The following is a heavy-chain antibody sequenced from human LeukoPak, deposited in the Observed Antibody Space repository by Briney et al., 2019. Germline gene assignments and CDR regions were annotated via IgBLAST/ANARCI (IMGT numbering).Heavy chain of an antibody. CDR3: ARPLYYDILTGYFGDDY. CDR1: GYTFTSYG. J-gene: IGHJ4*02. CDR2: ISAYNGDT. D-gene: IGHD3-9*01. V-gene: IGHV1-18*01. Sequence: ASVKVSCKPSGYTFTSYGISWARQAPGQGLEWMGWISAYNGDTNYAQKLQGRVTMTTDTSTSTAYMELRSLRSDDTAVYYCARPLYYDILTGYFGDDYWGQGTLVTVSS.